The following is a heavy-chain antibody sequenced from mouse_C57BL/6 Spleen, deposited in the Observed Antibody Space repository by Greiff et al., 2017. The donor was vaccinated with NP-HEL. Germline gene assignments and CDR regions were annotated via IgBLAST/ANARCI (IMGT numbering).Heavy chain of an antibody. V-gene: IGHV1-55*01. D-gene: IGHD2-3*01. Sequence: QVQLQQSGAELVKPGASVKMSCKASGYTFTSYWITWVKQRPGQGLEWIGDIYPGSGSTNYNEKFKSKATLTVDTSSSTAYMQLSSLTSEDSAVYYCAGAIYDGYQGFAYWGQGTLVTVSA. CDR3: AGAIYDGYQGFAY. CDR2: IYPGSGST. J-gene: IGHJ3*01. CDR1: GYTFTSYW.